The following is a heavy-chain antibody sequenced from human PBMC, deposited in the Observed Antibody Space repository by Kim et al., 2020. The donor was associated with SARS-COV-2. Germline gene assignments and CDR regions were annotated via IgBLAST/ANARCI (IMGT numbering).Heavy chain of an antibody. J-gene: IGHJ4*02. Sequence: SETLSLTCAVSGGSISSSDWWSWVRQPPGKGLEWIGEIFHGGSTHYNPSLKSRVTLSVDKSKNQFSLRLSPVTVADTAVYYCARADYFGSGSYYPGWGQGTLVTVSS. V-gene: IGHV4-4*02. D-gene: IGHD3-10*01. CDR1: GGSISSSDW. CDR2: IFHGGST. CDR3: ARADYFGSGSYYPG.